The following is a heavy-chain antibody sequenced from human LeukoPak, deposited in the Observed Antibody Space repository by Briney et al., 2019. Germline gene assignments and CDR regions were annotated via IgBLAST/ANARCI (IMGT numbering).Heavy chain of an antibody. CDR3: ARDYYDSSGYYGVPRYYYYYMDV. CDR1: GGSISSYY. CDR2: IYTSGST. Sequence: SETLSLTCTVSGGSISSYYWSWIRQPAGKGLEWIGRIYTSGSTNYNPSLKSRVTISVDKSKNQFALKLSSVTAADTAVYYCARDYYDSSGYYGVPRYYYYYMDVWGKGTRVTVSS. J-gene: IGHJ6*03. D-gene: IGHD3-22*01. V-gene: IGHV4-4*07.